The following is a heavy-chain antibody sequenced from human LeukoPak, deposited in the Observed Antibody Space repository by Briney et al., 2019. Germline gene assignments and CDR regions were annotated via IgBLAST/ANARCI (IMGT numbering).Heavy chain of an antibody. V-gene: IGHV3-7*01. Sequence: GGSLRLSCAASGFTLSSYWMSWARQAPGKGLEWVANIKQDGSEKYYVDSVKGRFTISRDNAKNSLYLQMNSLRAEDTAVYYCARDLAIQYCSCTSCYSNGPFDYWGQGTLVNVSS. J-gene: IGHJ4*02. CDR2: IKQDGSEK. CDR3: ARDLAIQYCSCTSCYSNGPFDY. CDR1: GFTLSSYW. D-gene: IGHD2-2*01.